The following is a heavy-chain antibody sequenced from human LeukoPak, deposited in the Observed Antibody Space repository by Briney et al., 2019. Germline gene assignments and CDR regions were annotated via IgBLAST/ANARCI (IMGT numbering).Heavy chain of an antibody. D-gene: IGHD1-20*01. CDR1: GFTFSTYA. CDR2: ISGRGVST. J-gene: IGHJ4*02. CDR3: AKAASGNWNDVSDY. Sequence: GGSLRLSCAASGFTFSTYAMSCVRQAPGKGLEWVSAISGRGVSTTYADSVRGRFTISRDNSKNTLYLQMNSLRAEDTAVYYCAKAASGNWNDVSDYWGQGTLVTVSS. V-gene: IGHV3-23*01.